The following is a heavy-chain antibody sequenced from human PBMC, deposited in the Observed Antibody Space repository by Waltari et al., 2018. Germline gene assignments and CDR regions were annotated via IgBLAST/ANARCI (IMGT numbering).Heavy chain of an antibody. CDR2: FYYSGGT. Sequence: QVQLQESGPGLVKPSETLSLTCTVSGGSISSYYWSWIRQPPGKGLEWIGYFYYSGGTNNNPSPKSRVTIAVDTSKNQFSLKLSSVTAADTAVYYCARKIAMSRYNWFDPWGQGTLVTVSS. D-gene: IGHD2-21*01. V-gene: IGHV4-59*08. CDR1: GGSISSYY. J-gene: IGHJ5*02. CDR3: ARKIAMSRYNWFDP.